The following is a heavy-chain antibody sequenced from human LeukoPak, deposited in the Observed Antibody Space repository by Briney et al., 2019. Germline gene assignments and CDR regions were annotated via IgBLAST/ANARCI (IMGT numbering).Heavy chain of an antibody. J-gene: IGHJ4*02. CDR1: GFTFSSYG. CDR3: AKQSAGSAAWYSLHYDF. CDR2: ISYDGSNK. D-gene: IGHD6-13*01. Sequence: GGSLRLSCAASGFTFSSYGMHWVRQAPGKGLEWVAVISYDGSNKYYADSVKGRFTISRDNSKDTLYLQMNGLRAEDTAVYFCAKQSAGSAAWYSLHYDFWGQGTLVTVSS. V-gene: IGHV3-30*18.